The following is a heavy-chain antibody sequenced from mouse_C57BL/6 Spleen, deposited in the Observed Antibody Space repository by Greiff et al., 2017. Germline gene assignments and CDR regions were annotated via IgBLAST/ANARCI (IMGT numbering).Heavy chain of an antibody. CDR2: IHPNSGST. CDR3: AREEGRGCAMDY. Sequence: QVQLQQPGAELVKPGASVKLSCKASGYTFTSYWMHWVKQRPGQGLEWIGMIHPNSGSTNYNEKFKSKATLTVDKSSSTAYMQLSSLTSEDSAVYYCAREEGRGCAMDYWGQGTSVTVSS. D-gene: IGHD3-2*02. CDR1: GYTFTSYW. J-gene: IGHJ4*01. V-gene: IGHV1-64*01.